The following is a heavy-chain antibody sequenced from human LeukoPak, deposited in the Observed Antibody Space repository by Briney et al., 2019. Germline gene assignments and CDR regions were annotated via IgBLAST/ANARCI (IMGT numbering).Heavy chain of an antibody. CDR2: ISYGGNT. CDR3: ARAPVATPSEFDY. Sequence: SQTLSLTCAVSGDSISSGGYWWSWLRQHPGKGPEWIGYISYGGNTYYNPSLKSRVAISADTPKNQFSLKLSSTTAADTAVYYCARAPVATPSEFDYWGQGTLVTVSS. J-gene: IGHJ4*02. V-gene: IGHV4-31*11. D-gene: IGHD5-12*01. CDR1: GDSISSGGYW.